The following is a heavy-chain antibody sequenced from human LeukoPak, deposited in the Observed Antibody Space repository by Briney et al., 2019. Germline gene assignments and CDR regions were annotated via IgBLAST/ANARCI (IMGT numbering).Heavy chain of an antibody. CDR1: GGSFSGYY. D-gene: IGHD3-22*01. Sequence: PSETLSLTCAVYGGSFSGYYWSWIRQPPGKGLEWIGEINHSGSTNYNPSLKSRVTISVDTSKNQFSLKLSSMTAADTAVYYCAAYYYDSSGYFDYWGQGTLVTVSS. CDR3: AAYYYDSSGYFDY. CDR2: INHSGST. J-gene: IGHJ4*02. V-gene: IGHV4-34*01.